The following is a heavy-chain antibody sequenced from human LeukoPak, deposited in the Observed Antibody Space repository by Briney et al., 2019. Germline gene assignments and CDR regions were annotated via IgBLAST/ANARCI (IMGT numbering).Heavy chain of an antibody. Sequence: GASVKVSCKASGGTFSSYAISWVRQAPGQGLEWMGGIIPIFGTANYAQKFQGRVTITADESTSTAYMELSSLRSEDTAVYYCARVPNAGSISPYYYYYYGMDVWGQGTTVTVSS. CDR2: IIPIFGTA. CDR1: GGTFSSYA. CDR3: ARVPNAGSISPYYYYYYGMDV. V-gene: IGHV1-69*13. D-gene: IGHD3-3*02. J-gene: IGHJ6*02.